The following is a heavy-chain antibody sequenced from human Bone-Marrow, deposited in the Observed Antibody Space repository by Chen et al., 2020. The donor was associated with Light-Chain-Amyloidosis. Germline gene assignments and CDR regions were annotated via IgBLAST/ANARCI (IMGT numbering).Heavy chain of an antibody. CDR1: GFTFSSYA. J-gene: IGHJ6*02. D-gene: IGHD3-22*01. V-gene: IGHV3-23*01. CDR2: ISGSGDST. CDR3: AKVKLSSGYMYYYYGMDV. Sequence: EVHLLESGGGLVQPGGSLRLSCAASGFTFSSYAMSWVRQAQGKGLEWVLAISGSGDSTYYADSVKGRFTISRDNSKNTLYLQMNSLRAEDTAVYYCAKVKLSSGYMYYYYGMDVWGQGTTVTVSS.